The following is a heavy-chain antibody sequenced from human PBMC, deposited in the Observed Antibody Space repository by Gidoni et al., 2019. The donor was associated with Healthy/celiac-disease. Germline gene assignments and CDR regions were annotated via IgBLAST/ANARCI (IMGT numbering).Heavy chain of an antibody. J-gene: IGHJ4*02. CDR3: AKAGMITFGGVIVATEYYFDY. CDR2: ISGSGGST. D-gene: IGHD3-16*02. V-gene: IGHV3-23*01. Sequence: EVQLLESGGGLVQPGGSLRLSCAASGFTFSSYAMSWVRQAPGKGLEWVSAISGSGGSTYYADSVKGRFTISRDNSKNTLYLQMNSLRAEDTAVYYCAKAGMITFGGVIVATEYYFDYWGQGTLVTVSS. CDR1: GFTFSSYA.